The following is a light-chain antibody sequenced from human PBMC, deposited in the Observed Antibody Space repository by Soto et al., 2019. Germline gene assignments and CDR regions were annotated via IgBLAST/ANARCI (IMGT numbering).Light chain of an antibody. CDR2: EDT. Sequence: QSALTQPASVSGSPGQSITISCTGTSSDVGRYNYVSWYQQLPGKAPKLMIYEDTDRPSGVSNRFSGSKSGNTASLTFSGLQAEDEDDYFCSSYTSSSTWVFGGGTKLTVL. V-gene: IGLV2-14*01. J-gene: IGLJ3*02. CDR3: SSYTSSSTWV. CDR1: SSDVGRYNY.